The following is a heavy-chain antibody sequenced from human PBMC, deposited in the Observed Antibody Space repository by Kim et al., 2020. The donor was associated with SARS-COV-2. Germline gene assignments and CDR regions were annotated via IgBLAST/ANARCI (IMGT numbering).Heavy chain of an antibody. Sequence: PSLKSRVTISVDTSKNQFSLKLSSVTAADTAVYYCARGLRYDFWREYFDYWGQGTLVTVSS. D-gene: IGHD3-3*01. CDR3: ARGLRYDFWREYFDY. J-gene: IGHJ4*02. V-gene: IGHV4-34*01.